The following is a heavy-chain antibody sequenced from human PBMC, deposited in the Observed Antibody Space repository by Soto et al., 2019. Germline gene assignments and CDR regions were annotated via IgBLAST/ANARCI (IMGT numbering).Heavy chain of an antibody. CDR1: GYTFNIYG. D-gene: IGHD3-22*01. Sequence: QIQLVQSGAEVKKPGASVKVSCKASGYTFNIYGINWVRQAPGQGLEWMGWISAFNGKTNYAQNVQGRITMTTDTSTSPAYVELRSLRSDDTAVYYCARDRVPKSSGFFPCDYCGHGTLVTVSS. CDR2: ISAFNGKT. CDR3: ARDRVPKSSGFFPCDY. J-gene: IGHJ4*01. V-gene: IGHV1-18*01.